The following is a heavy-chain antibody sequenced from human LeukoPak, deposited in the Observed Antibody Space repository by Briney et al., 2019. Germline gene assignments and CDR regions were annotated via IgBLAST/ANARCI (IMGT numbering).Heavy chain of an antibody. CDR1: GGSFSGYY. CDR3: ARVWYYDYVWGSYRLFDY. CDR2: INHSGST. D-gene: IGHD3-16*02. V-gene: IGHV4-34*01. J-gene: IGHJ4*02. Sequence: PSETLSLTCAVYGGSFSGYYWSWIRQPPGKGLEWIGEINHSGSTNYNPSLKSRVTISVDTSKNQFSLKRSSVTAADTAVYYCARVWYYDYVWGSYRLFDYWGQGTLVTVSS.